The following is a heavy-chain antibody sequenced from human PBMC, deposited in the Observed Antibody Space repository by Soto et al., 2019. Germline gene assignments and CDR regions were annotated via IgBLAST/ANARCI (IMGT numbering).Heavy chain of an antibody. J-gene: IGHJ2*01. CDR3: AHRICAANQYWFFCL. Sequence: QITLKESGPTLVKPTQTLTLTCTFSGFSLSTSGVGLCWFRQPPGKALGWLALIDWDDDNRYSPSLKTRLTITFETSKNQVVRTRPNMDPMDTATYYCAHRICAANQYWFFCLWGRGTMVTVSS. D-gene: IGHD2-15*01. CDR1: GFSLSTSGVG. V-gene: IGHV2-5*02. CDR2: IDWDDDN.